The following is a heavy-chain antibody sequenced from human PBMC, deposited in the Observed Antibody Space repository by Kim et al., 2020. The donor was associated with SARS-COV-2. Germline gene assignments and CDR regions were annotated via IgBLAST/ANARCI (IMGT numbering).Heavy chain of an antibody. CDR2: INHSGST. J-gene: IGHJ3*02. CDR3: ARGMGSRNTFWLKFAFDI. V-gene: IGHV4-34*01. Sequence: SETLSLTCAVYGGSFSGYYWSWIRQPPGKGLEWIGEINHSGSTNYNPSLKSRVTISVDTSKNQFSLKLSSVTAADTAVYYCARGMGSRNTFWLKFAFDIWGQGTMVTVSS. CDR1: GGSFSGYY. D-gene: IGHD1-26*01.